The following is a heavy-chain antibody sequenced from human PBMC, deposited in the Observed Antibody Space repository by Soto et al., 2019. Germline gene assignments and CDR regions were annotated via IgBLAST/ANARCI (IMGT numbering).Heavy chain of an antibody. CDR1: GGSISSGGYY. V-gene: IGHV4-31*01. J-gene: IGHJ4*02. CDR3: AREVGGSGYPYPIDY. CDR2: IYYSGST. D-gene: IGHD3-22*01. Sequence: QVQLQESGPGLVKPSQTLSLTCTVSGGSISSGGYYWSWIRQHPGKGLEWIGYIYYSGSTYYNPSLKSLVTISVDTSKNQFSLKLSSVTAADTAVYYCAREVGGSGYPYPIDYWGQGTLVTVSS.